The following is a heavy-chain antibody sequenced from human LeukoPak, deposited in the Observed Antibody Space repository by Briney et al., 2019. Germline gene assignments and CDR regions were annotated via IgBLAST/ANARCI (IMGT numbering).Heavy chain of an antibody. CDR3: AREGLNRGSYSI. J-gene: IGHJ4*02. Sequence: SETLSLTCTVSAGSISSYYCSWIRQPPGKGLECIGYIYYSGSTTYNTSLKSRVTISVDTSKNQFSLKLSSVTAADTAVYYCAREGLNRGSYSIWGQGTLVTVSS. D-gene: IGHD1-26*01. CDR1: AGSISSYY. V-gene: IGHV4-59*01. CDR2: IYYSGST.